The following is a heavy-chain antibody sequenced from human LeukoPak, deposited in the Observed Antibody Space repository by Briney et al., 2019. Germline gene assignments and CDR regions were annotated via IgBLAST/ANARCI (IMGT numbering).Heavy chain of an antibody. J-gene: IGHJ4*02. CDR2: INHSGST. CDR1: GGSFSGYY. D-gene: IGHD3-10*01. V-gene: IGHV4-34*01. Sequence: KPSETLSLTCAVYGGSFSGYYWSWIRQPPGRGLEWIGEINHSGSTNYNPSLKSRVTISVDTSKDQFSLKLSSVTAADTAVYYCARGRAGRGAMVRGVTSYFDYWGQGTLVTVSS. CDR3: ARGRAGRGAMVRGVTSYFDY.